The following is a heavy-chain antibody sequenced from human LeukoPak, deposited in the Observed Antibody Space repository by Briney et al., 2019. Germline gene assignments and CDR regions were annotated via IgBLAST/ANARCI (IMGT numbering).Heavy chain of an antibody. Sequence: GGSLRLSCVASGFTFSSYAMHWVRQAPGKGLEWVSSITSSSSYIYYADSVKGRFTISRDNAKNSLYLQMNSLRAEDTAVYYCARHVVAVGFDYWGQGTLVTVSS. D-gene: IGHD3-22*01. CDR2: ITSSSSYI. CDR1: GFTFSSYA. CDR3: ARHVVAVGFDY. J-gene: IGHJ4*02. V-gene: IGHV3-21*01.